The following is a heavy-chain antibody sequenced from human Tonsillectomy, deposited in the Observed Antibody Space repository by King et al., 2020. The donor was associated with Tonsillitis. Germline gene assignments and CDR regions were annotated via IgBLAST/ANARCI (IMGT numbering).Heavy chain of an antibody. J-gene: IGHJ6*02. CDR2: INPNSGGT. Sequence: VQLVESGAEVKKPGASVKVSCKASGYTFTGYYMHWVRQAPGQGLEWMGWINPNSGGTNYAQKFQGRVTMTRDTSISTAYMELSRLRSDETAVYYCARNFYDILTGYYASGYYGMDVWGQGTTVTVSS. CDR3: ARNFYDILTGYYASGYYGMDV. CDR1: GYTFTGYY. D-gene: IGHD3-9*01. V-gene: IGHV1-2*02.